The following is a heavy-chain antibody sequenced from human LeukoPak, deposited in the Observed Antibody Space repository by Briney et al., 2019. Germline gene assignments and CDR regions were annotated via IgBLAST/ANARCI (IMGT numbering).Heavy chain of an antibody. CDR3: ARDKGYFFDY. V-gene: IGHV3-21*01. J-gene: IGHJ4*02. Sequence: GGSLRLSCAASGFTFSSYSMNWVRQAPGKGLEWVSSISSSSSYICFADSVKGRFTISRDNAKNSLYLQMNSLRAEDTAVYYCARDKGYFFDYWGQGTLVTVSS. CDR1: GFTFSSYS. CDR2: ISSSSSYI.